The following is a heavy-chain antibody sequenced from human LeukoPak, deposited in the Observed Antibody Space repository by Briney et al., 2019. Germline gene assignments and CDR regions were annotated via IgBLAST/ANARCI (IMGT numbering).Heavy chain of an antibody. CDR1: GFTFSSYW. D-gene: IGHD5-24*01. CDR2: IKQDGSEK. CDR3: ARHADDYNPFDY. Sequence: GGSLRLSCAASGFTFSSYWMTWVRQAPGKGLEWVANIKQDGSEKYYVDSVKGRFTISRDNAKSSLYLQMNSLRAEDTAVYYCARHADDYNPFDYWGQGTLVTVSS. J-gene: IGHJ4*02. V-gene: IGHV3-7*03.